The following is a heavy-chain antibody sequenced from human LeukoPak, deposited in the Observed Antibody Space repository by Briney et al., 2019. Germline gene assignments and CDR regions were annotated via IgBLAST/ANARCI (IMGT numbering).Heavy chain of an antibody. J-gene: IGHJ4*02. CDR1: GFTFSSYW. CDR3: ARGEYFDWLYLFDY. CDR2: INSDGSST. D-gene: IGHD3-9*01. V-gene: IGHV3-74*01. Sequence: GGSLRLSCAASGFTFSSYWMHWVRQAPGKGLVWVSRINSDGSSTSYADSVKGRFTISRDNAKNTLYLQMNSLRAEDTAVYYCARGEYFDWLYLFDYWGQGTLVTVSS.